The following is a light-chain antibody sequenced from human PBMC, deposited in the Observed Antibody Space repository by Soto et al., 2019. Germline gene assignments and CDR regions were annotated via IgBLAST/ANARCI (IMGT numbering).Light chain of an antibody. Sequence: DIQLTQSPSFLSASVGDRVTITCRASQDISSYLAWYQQKPGKAPKLLIYAASTLESGVPSRFSGSGSGAEFTLTISSLQPEDFATYYCQQLNSFPLTFGGGTTVEIK. CDR1: QDISSY. J-gene: IGKJ4*01. V-gene: IGKV1-9*01. CDR2: AAS. CDR3: QQLNSFPLT.